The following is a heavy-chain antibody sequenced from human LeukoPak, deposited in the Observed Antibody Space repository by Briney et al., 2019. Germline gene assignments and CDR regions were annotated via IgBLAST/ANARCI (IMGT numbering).Heavy chain of an antibody. CDR2: INPTGTST. CDR3: AREESGGYFDY. V-gene: IGHV1-46*01. Sequence: ASVKVSCKASGYTXTNYYMHGVRQAPGQGLEWMGLINPTGTSTNYAQKFRGRVTMTRDTSTTTVYMELSSLRSEDTAVYYCAREESGGYFDYWGQGTLVTVSS. D-gene: IGHD2-8*02. J-gene: IGHJ4*02. CDR1: GYTXTNYY.